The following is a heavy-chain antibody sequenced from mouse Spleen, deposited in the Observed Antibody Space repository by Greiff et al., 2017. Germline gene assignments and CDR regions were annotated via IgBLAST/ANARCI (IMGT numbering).Heavy chain of an antibody. CDR2: ISNLAYSI. CDR3: ARLPSKRGDYFGY. D-gene: IGHD2-5*01. Sequence: EVQVVESGGGLVKPGGSLKLSCAASGFTFSDYGMAWVRQAPGKGPEWVAFISNLAYSIYYADTVTGRFTISRENAKNTLYLEMSSLRSEDTAMYYCARLPSKRGDYFGYWGQGTTLTVSS. J-gene: IGHJ2*01. CDR1: GFTFSDYG. V-gene: IGHV5-15*02.